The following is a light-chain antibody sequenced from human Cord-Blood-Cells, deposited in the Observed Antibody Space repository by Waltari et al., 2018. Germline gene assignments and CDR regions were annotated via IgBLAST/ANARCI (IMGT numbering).Light chain of an antibody. CDR1: SGSIASNS. Sequence: NFMLTQPHSVSESPGKTVTISCTRSSGSIASNSVQWYQQRPGSAPTTMIYEDNQRPSGVPDRFSGSIDSSSNSASLTISGLKTEDEADYYCQSYDSSNQVFGGGTKLTVL. CDR3: QSYDSSNQV. V-gene: IGLV6-57*03. J-gene: IGLJ3*02. CDR2: EDN.